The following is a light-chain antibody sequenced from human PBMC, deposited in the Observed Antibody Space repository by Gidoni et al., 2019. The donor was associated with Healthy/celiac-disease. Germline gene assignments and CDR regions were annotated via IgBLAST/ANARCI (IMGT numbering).Light chain of an antibody. Sequence: EIVLTQSPAALSLSPGARATLSCRASQSVSSYLAWYQQKPGQAPRLLIYDASNRATGIPDRFSGSGSGTDFTLTISSLEPEDFAVYYHQQRSNWPPRTFGQGTKVEIK. CDR1: QSVSSY. CDR2: DAS. CDR3: QQRSNWPPRT. V-gene: IGKV3-11*01. J-gene: IGKJ1*01.